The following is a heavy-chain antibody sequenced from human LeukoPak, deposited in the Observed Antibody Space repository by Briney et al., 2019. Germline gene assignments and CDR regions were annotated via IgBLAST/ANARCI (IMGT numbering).Heavy chain of an antibody. CDR1: GFSFSSYC. Sequence: GGSLRLSCAASGFSFSSYCMHWVRQAPGKGLEWVAVIWYDGSNKYYADSVKGRFTISRDNSKNTLYLQMNSLRAEDTAVYYCARRFVWLQSVDAFDIWGQGTMVTVSS. D-gene: IGHD5-18*01. J-gene: IGHJ3*02. V-gene: IGHV3-33*01. CDR2: IWYDGSNK. CDR3: ARRFVWLQSVDAFDI.